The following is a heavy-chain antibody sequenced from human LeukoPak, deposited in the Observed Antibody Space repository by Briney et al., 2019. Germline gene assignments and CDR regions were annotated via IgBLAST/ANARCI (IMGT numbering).Heavy chain of an antibody. CDR2: INTDGSGT. D-gene: IGHD3-3*01. CDR1: GFTFSSHW. V-gene: IGHV3-74*01. Sequence: GGSLRLSCAASGFTFSSHWMHWVRQAPGKGLVWVSRINTDGSGTSYADSVKGRFTISRDNAKNTLYLQMNSLRAEDTAVYYCARVLMGSIFGVVPLDYWGQGTLVTVSS. CDR3: ARVLMGSIFGVVPLDY. J-gene: IGHJ4*02.